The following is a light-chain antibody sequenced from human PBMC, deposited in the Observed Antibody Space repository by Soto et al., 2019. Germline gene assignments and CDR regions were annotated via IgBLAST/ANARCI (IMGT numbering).Light chain of an antibody. J-gene: IGKJ1*01. CDR3: QHNNSYSLT. Sequence: DIQMTQSPSTLSASVGDIVTLTCRASQSFGSWLACYQQKPGKAPRLLIYDASSCESGVPSRFSGSGSGTEITLTISSLQPDDFATYYCQHNNSYSLTFGQGTKVDIK. CDR1: QSFGSW. CDR2: DAS. V-gene: IGKV1-5*01.